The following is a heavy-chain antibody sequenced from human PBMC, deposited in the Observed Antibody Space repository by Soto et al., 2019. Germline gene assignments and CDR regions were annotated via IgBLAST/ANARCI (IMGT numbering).Heavy chain of an antibody. CDR1: GGSIGSGGYY. D-gene: IGHD3-22*01. J-gene: IGHJ3*02. CDR2: IYYSGST. Sequence: QVQLQESGPGLVKPSQTLSLTCTVSGGSIGSGGYYWSWTRQHPGKGLEWIGYIYYSGSTYYNPSLKSRVTISVDTSKNQFSLKLSSVTAADTAVYYCARYDNSGSHGFDIWGQGTMVTVSS. V-gene: IGHV4-31*03. CDR3: ARYDNSGSHGFDI.